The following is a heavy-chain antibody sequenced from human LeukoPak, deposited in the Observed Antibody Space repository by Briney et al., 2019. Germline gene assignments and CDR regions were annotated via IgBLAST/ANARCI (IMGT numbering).Heavy chain of an antibody. V-gene: IGHV1-2*02. Sequence: ASVKVSCKASGYTFTGYYMHWVRQAPGQGLEWMGWINPNSGGTNYAQKFQGRVTMTRDTSISTAYMELSRLRSDDTAVYYCARGLGYYDSSGHDYWGQGTLVTVSS. CDR2: INPNSGGT. D-gene: IGHD3-22*01. CDR3: ARGLGYYDSSGHDY. J-gene: IGHJ4*02. CDR1: GYTFTGYY.